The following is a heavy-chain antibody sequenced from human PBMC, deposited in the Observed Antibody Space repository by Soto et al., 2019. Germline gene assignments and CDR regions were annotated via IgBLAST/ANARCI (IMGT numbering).Heavy chain of an antibody. Sequence: QVQLVQSGAEVKKPGASVKVSCRASGYTFSHYAMHWVRQAPGQRLEWMGWIHAGDGNAVYSQNFQGRVTITRDTSASTASMELSSLRSEDTAIYYCTRGGRRVDLVPTIASDDWGQGTLVTVSS. V-gene: IGHV1-3*01. CDR1: GYTFSHYA. D-gene: IGHD5-12*01. CDR3: TRGGRRVDLVPTIASDD. J-gene: IGHJ4*02. CDR2: IHAGDGNA.